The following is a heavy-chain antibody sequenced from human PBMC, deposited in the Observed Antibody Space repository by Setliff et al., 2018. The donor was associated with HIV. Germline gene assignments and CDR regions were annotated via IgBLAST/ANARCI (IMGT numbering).Heavy chain of an antibody. D-gene: IGHD3-10*01. CDR2: IYFTGSS. Sequence: PSETLSLTCTVSGGSIRTYYWSWIRQPPGKGLEWIGSIYFTGSSDNNPSLKSRVTLSVDTSKNQFSLELSSVTAADTAVYYCARLRYGSGIPLDVWGTGISVTVSS. J-gene: IGHJ6*04. CDR1: GGSIRTYY. CDR3: ARLRYGSGIPLDV. V-gene: IGHV4-59*08.